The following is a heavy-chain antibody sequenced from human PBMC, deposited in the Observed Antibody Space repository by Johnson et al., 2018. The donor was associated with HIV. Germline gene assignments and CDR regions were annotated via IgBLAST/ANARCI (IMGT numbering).Heavy chain of an antibody. J-gene: IGHJ3*02. V-gene: IGHV3-30-3*01. CDR1: GFTFSSYA. CDR3: ARVRGAFGI. CDR2: ISYDGSNK. Sequence: QVQLVESGGGVVQPGRSLRLSCAASGFTFSSYAMHWVRQAPGKGLEWVAVISYDGSNKYYEDSVKGRFTISRDNSKNTLYLQMNSLRAEDTAVYYCARVRGAFGIWGQGTMVTVSS.